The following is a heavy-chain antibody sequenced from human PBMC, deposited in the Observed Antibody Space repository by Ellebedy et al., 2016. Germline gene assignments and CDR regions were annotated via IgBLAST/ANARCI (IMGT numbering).Heavy chain of an antibody. CDR1: GFSFSSYA. CDR3: AKGNAIPGPEPLDF. J-gene: IGHJ4*02. V-gene: IGHV3-23*01. D-gene: IGHD1-14*01. Sequence: GESLKISCAASGFSFSSYAMSWVRQAPGKGPEWVSTITGSGDRTNYADSVKGRFTISRDSSKNTLYLQMNSLTVEDTAVYYCAKGNAIPGPEPLDFWGQGTLVTVSS. CDR2: ITGSGDRT.